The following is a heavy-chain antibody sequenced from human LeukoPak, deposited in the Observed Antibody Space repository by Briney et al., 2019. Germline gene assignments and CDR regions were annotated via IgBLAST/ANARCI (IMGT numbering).Heavy chain of an antibody. D-gene: IGHD3-10*01. Sequence: ASVKVSCKASGYTFTGYYMHWVRQAPGQGLEWMGWINPNSGGTNYAQKFQGWVTMTRDTSISTAYMELSRLRSDDTAVYYCARGAPIYYGSGTLFDPWGQGTLVTVSS. J-gene: IGHJ5*02. CDR2: INPNSGGT. CDR3: ARGAPIYYGSGTLFDP. V-gene: IGHV1-2*04. CDR1: GYTFTGYY.